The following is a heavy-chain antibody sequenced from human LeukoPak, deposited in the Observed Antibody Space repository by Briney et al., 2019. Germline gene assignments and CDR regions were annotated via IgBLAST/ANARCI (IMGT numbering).Heavy chain of an antibody. V-gene: IGHV4-34*01. J-gene: IGHJ5*02. CDR2: INHSGST. CDR1: GGSFSGYY. Sequence: SETLSLTCAVYGGSFSGYYWSWIRQPPGKGLEWIGEINHSGSTNYNPSLKSRVTISVDTSKNQFSLKLSSVTAADTAVYYCARGKRITMIVVVINDNWFDPWGQGTLVTVSS. CDR3: ARGKRITMIVVVINDNWFDP. D-gene: IGHD3-22*01.